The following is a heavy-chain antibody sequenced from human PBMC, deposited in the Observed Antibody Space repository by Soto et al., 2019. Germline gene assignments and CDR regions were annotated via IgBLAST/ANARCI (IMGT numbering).Heavy chain of an antibody. CDR2: TIPIFGTA. D-gene: IGHD3-10*01. J-gene: IGHJ2*01. Sequence: QVQLVQSGAEVKKPGSSVKVSCKASGGTFSSYAISWVRQAPGQGLEWMGGTIPIFGTANYAQKFQGRVTITADKSTSTAYMELSSLRSEDTAVYYCARDLHYYGSGSYQTTGYFDLWGRGTLVTVSS. V-gene: IGHV1-69*06. CDR3: ARDLHYYGSGSYQTTGYFDL. CDR1: GGTFSSYA.